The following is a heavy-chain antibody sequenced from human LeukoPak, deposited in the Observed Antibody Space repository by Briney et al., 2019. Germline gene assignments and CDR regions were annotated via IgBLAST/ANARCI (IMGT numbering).Heavy chain of an antibody. Sequence: PSETLSLTCAVSGGSISSGGYSWGWIRQPPGKGLEWIGYIYHSGSTYYNPSLKSRVTISVDRSKNQFSLKLSSVTAADTAVYYCARVGLHGQFDYWGQGTLVTVSS. CDR1: GGSISSGGYS. CDR2: IYHSGST. V-gene: IGHV4-30-2*01. D-gene: IGHD5/OR15-5a*01. CDR3: ARVGLHGQFDY. J-gene: IGHJ4*02.